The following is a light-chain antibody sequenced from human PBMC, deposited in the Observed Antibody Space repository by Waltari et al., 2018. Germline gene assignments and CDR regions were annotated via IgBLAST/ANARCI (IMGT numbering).Light chain of an antibody. CDR2: DVD. J-gene: IGLJ3*02. CDR3: SSYTSSSTWV. V-gene: IGLV2-14*03. CDR1: SSDVISDNH. Sequence: QSALTQPASVSGSPGQSITISCTATSSDVISDNHVSWYQQHPGKAPKVMIYDVDNRPSGVSNRFSGSRSCNTASLTISGLQAEDEADYYCSSYTSSSTWVFGGGTRLTVL.